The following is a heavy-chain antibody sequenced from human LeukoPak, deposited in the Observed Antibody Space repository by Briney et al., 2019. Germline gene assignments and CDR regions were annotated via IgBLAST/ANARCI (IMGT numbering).Heavy chain of an antibody. CDR1: GFTLSNYA. Sequence: GGSLRLSCAVSGFTLSNYALRWVRQAPGKGLEWVSAISESGGATEYADSVKGRFTISRDNSKNTLYLQMNSLRAEDTADYYCAKRHSDLGGTHSGFFDYWGQGTLVTVSS. V-gene: IGHV3-23*01. D-gene: IGHD6-19*01. J-gene: IGHJ4*02. CDR3: AKRHSDLGGTHSGFFDY. CDR2: ISESGGAT.